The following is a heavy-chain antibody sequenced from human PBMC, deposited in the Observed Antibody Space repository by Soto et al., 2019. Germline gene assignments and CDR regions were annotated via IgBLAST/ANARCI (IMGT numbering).Heavy chain of an antibody. V-gene: IGHV1-24*01. CDR2: FDPEDGET. J-gene: IGHJ4*02. Sequence: QVQLVQSGAEVKKPGASVKVSCKVSGHTLTELSMHWVRLAPGKGLEWMGGFDPEDGETISAQKFQGRVTMTEDTSTDSTYLELSSLRSEDTAVYYCAAGGTRWLHSPFASWGQGTLVTISS. CDR3: AAGGTRWLHSPFAS. D-gene: IGHD1-1*01. CDR1: GHTLTELS.